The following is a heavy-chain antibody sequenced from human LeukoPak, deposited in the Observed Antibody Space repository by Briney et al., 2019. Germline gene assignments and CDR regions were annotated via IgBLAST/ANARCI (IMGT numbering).Heavy chain of an antibody. V-gene: IGHV3-23*01. J-gene: IGHJ4*02. D-gene: IGHD2-21*02. CDR1: GFTFSTYG. CDR3: AKSSYCGGDCYYLFDY. Sequence: GGSLRLSCGASGFTFSTYGMSWVRQAPGKGLEWVAAVSNNGGATNYADSVKGRFTISRYNSKNMVYLQMNSLRVEDTAIYYCAKSSYCGGDCYYLFDYWGQGTLVTVSS. CDR2: VSNNGGAT.